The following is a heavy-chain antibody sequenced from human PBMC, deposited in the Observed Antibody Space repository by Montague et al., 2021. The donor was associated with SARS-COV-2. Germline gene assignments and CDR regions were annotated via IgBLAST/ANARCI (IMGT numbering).Heavy chain of an antibody. V-gene: IGHV4-59*12. Sequence: SETLSLTCTVSGGSISPYYWSWSRQPPPKGLEWIGYVSHTGSTNYYHSLHSRVSVFVDSSKSQFSLELSSVTAADTAIYYCARFRIWSHLYGMDVWGQGTTVTVSS. CDR3: ARFRIWSHLYGMDV. CDR1: GGSISPYY. J-gene: IGHJ6*02. CDR2: VSHTGST. D-gene: IGHD2-15*01.